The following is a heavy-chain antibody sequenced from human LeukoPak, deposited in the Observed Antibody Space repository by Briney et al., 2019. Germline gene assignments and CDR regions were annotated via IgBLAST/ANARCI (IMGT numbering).Heavy chain of an antibody. V-gene: IGHV1-46*01. CDR1: GYTFTSYY. J-gene: IGHJ6*03. CDR3: ARDAPRGIAARRYYYYMDV. D-gene: IGHD6-6*01. Sequence: GASVKVSCKASGYTFTSYYIHWVRQAHGQGLEWMGVINPGGGSTSYAQKFQGRVTMTRDTSTSTVYMELSSLRSEDTAVYYCARDAPRGIAARRYYYYMDVWGKGTTVTVSS. CDR2: INPGGGST.